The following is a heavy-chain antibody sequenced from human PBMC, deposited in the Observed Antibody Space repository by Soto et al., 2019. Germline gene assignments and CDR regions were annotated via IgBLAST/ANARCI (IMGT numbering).Heavy chain of an antibody. J-gene: IGHJ4*02. CDR1: GFSLSNARMG. Sequence: QVTLKESGPVLVKPTETLTLTCTVSGFSLSNARMGVSWIRQPPGMALECLAHIFSNDEKSYSTSLRGRLTISKDTSKSQVVLTMTNMDPVDTATYYCARIDDYGSSFWGQGTLVTVSS. CDR2: IFSNDEK. CDR3: ARIDDYGSSF. D-gene: IGHD4-17*01. V-gene: IGHV2-26*01.